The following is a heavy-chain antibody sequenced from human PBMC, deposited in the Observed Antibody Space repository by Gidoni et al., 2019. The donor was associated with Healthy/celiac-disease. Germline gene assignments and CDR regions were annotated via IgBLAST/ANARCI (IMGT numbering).Heavy chain of an antibody. CDR3: AKGGGVLRFLEWLSTDPPNYYYYGMDV. CDR2: ISGRGGST. V-gene: IGHV3-23*01. CDR1: GFTFSSSA. J-gene: IGHJ6*02. D-gene: IGHD3-3*01. Sequence: EVQLLESGGGLVQPGGSLRLSCAASGFTFSSSALSWVRQAPGKGREWVSAISGRGGSTYYADSVKGRFTISRDNSKNTLYLQMNSLRAEDTAVYYCAKGGGVLRFLEWLSTDPPNYYYYGMDVWGQGTTVTVSS.